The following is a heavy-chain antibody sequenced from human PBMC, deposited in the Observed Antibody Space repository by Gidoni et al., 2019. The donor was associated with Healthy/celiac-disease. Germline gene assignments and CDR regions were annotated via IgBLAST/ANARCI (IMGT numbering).Heavy chain of an antibody. J-gene: IGHJ4*02. CDR2: IKSKTDGGTT. Sequence: EVQLVESGVGLVKPGGSFRLSCAASGSTLNNAWMSWVRQAPGRGLEWVGRIKSKTDGGTTDYAAPVKGRFTISRDDSKNTLYLQMNSLKTEDTAVYYCTPQDGTTDYWGQGTLVTVSS. CDR3: TPQDGTTDY. V-gene: IGHV3-15*01. D-gene: IGHD1-7*01. CDR1: GSTLNNAW.